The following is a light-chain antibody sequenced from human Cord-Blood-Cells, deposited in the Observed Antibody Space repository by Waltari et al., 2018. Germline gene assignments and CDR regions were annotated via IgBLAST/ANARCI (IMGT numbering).Light chain of an antibody. CDR3: QSYDSSLSGWV. CDR2: GNI. CDR1: SSNIGAGYA. J-gene: IGLJ3*02. V-gene: IGLV1-40*01. Sequence: QSVLTQPPSVSGAPGQRVTISCTGSSSNIGAGYAVHWYQQLPGTAPKLLIYGNINRPSGVPDRFSGSKSGTSASLAITGLQAEDEADYYCQSYDSSLSGWVFGGGTKLTVL.